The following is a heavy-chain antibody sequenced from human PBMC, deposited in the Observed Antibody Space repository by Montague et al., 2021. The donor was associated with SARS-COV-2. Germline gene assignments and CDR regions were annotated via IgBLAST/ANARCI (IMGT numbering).Heavy chain of an antibody. D-gene: IGHD5-12*01. CDR1: GGSISDYY. V-gene: IGHV4-59*01. CDR2: IYYNTGNT. CDR3: ARGTGYDYYFDC. Sequence: SETLSLTCSVSGGSISDYYWNWIRQPPGKGLEWIGYIYYNTGNTNYNPSLQSRVTISLDTSKNQFSLNLRSVTAADTALRFCARGTGYDYYFDCWGLGTLVTVSS. J-gene: IGHJ4*02.